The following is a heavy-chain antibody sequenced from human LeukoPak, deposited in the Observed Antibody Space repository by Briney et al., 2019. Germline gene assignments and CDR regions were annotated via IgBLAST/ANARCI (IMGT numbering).Heavy chain of an antibody. D-gene: IGHD6-13*01. CDR2: ISPSGGST. Sequence: ASVKVSCKAFGYTFTSNYMHWVRQAPGQGPEWMGVISPSGGSTTYAQKFQGRVTLTRDMSTSTDYLELSSLRSEDTAVYYCARGYSSSWYDYWGQGTLVTVSS. CDR1: GYTFTSNY. CDR3: ARGYSSSWYDY. V-gene: IGHV1-46*01. J-gene: IGHJ4*02.